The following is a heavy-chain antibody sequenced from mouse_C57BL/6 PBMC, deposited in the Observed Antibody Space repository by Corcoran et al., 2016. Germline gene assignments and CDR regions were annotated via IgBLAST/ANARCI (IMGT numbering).Heavy chain of an antibody. D-gene: IGHD1-1*01. CDR2: IYPGDGDT. Sequence: QVQLQQSGAELVKPGASVKIYCKASGYAFSSYWMDWVKQRPGKGLEWIGQIYPGDGDTNYNGKFKGKATLTVDKSSSTAYMQLSSLTSEDSAVYFCARDYYSGSSYWHWYFDVWGTGTTVTVSS. CDR3: ARDYYSGSSYWHWYFDV. V-gene: IGHV1-80*01. CDR1: GYAFSSYW. J-gene: IGHJ1*03.